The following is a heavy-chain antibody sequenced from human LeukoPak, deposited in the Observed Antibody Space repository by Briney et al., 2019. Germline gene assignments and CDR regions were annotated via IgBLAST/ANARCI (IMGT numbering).Heavy chain of an antibody. CDR2: ISYDGSNK. Sequence: GGSLRLSCAASGFTFSSYAMHWVRQAPGKGLEWVAVISYDGSNKYYADSVKGRFTISRDNSKNTLYLQMNSLRAEDTAVYYCAGARQGYYYMDVWGKGTTVTVPS. CDR3: AGARQGYYYMDV. V-gene: IGHV3-30-3*01. D-gene: IGHD6-6*01. CDR1: GFTFSSYA. J-gene: IGHJ6*03.